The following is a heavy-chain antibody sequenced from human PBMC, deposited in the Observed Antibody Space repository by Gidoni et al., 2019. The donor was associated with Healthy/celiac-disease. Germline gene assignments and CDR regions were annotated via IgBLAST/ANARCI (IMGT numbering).Heavy chain of an antibody. CDR2: IHSDGRLT. CDR3: ARDRPTQWLVLLDYYYYGMDV. J-gene: IGHJ6*02. V-gene: IGHV3-74*01. D-gene: IGHD6-19*01. Sequence: EVQLVESGGGLVQPGGSLRLSCAAAGFHISSNWMHWVRQAPGTGLVWVSRIHSDGRLTRYAASVTGRFTISRDNAKTTLYLQMNSLRAEDTAVYYCARDRPTQWLVLLDYYYYGMDVWGQGTTVTVSS. CDR1: GFHISSNW.